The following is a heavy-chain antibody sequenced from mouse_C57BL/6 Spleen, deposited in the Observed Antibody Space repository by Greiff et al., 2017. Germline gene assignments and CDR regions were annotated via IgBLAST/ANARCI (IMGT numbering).Heavy chain of an antibody. CDR3: ASQGSYGNYFDY. J-gene: IGHJ2*01. V-gene: IGHV1-22*01. CDR2: INPNNGGT. D-gene: IGHD2-1*01. Sequence: EVQLVESGPELVKPGASVKMSCKASGYTFTDYNMHWVKQSHGKSLEWIGYINPNNGGTSYNQKFKGKATLTVNKSSSTAYMELRSLTSEDSAVYYCASQGSYGNYFDYWGQGTTLTVSS. CDR1: GYTFTDYN.